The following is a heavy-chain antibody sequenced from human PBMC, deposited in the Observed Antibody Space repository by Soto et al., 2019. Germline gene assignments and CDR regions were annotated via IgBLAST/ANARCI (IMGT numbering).Heavy chain of an antibody. CDR2: IYYSGST. J-gene: IGHJ6*03. V-gene: IGHV4-59*08. Sequence: PEETLSLTCTVSGGSISSYYWSWIRQPPGKGLEWIGYIYYSGSTNYNPSLKSRVTISVDTSKNQFSLKLSSVTAADTAVYYCARLMDYYGSGSLYYYMDVWGKGTTVTVSS. D-gene: IGHD3-10*01. CDR1: GGSISSYY. CDR3: ARLMDYYGSGSLYYYMDV.